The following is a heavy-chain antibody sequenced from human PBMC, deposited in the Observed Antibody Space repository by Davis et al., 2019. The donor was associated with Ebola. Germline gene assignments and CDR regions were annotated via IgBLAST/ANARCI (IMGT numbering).Heavy chain of an antibody. J-gene: IGHJ4*02. V-gene: IGHV1-46*01. CDR3: ARREAIAVAGQPFDY. Sequence: ASVKVSCKASGYTFISYYMHWVRQAPGQGLEWMGIINPRGGSTNYAQRFQGRVTMTSDTSTSTIYMELSGLRSEDTAVYYCARREAIAVAGQPFDYWGQGTLVTVSS. CDR2: INPRGGST. D-gene: IGHD6-19*01. CDR1: GYTFISYY.